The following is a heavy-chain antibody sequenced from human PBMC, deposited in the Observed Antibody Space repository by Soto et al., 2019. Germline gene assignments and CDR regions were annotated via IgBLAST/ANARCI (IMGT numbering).Heavy chain of an antibody. CDR3: AKVQGSGYSYGLGYYYYGMDV. CDR1: GFTFISYA. J-gene: IGHJ6*02. Sequence: PGGSLRLSCASSGFTFISYAMSWVRQAPGKGLEWVSAISGSGGSTYYADSVKGRFTISRDNSKNTLYLQMNSLRAEDTAVYYCAKVQGSGYSYGLGYYYYGMDVWGQGTTVTVSS. CDR2: ISGSGGST. V-gene: IGHV3-23*01. D-gene: IGHD5-18*01.